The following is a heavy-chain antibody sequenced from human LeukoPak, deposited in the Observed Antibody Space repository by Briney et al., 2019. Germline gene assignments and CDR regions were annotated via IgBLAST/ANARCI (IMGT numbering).Heavy chain of an antibody. V-gene: IGHV3-30*04. CDR1: GFTFSSHA. CDR3: ARDQGSLFGELLYYFDY. CDR2: ISYDGSNK. Sequence: GRSLRLSCAASGFTFSSHAMHWVRQAPGKGLEWVAVISYDGSNKYYADSVKGRFTISRDNSKNTLYLQMNSLRAEDTAVYYCARDQGSLFGELLYYFDYWGQGTLVTVSS. D-gene: IGHD3-10*01. J-gene: IGHJ4*02.